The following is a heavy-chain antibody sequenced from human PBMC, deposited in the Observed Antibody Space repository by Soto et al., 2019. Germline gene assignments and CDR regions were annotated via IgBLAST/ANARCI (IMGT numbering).Heavy chain of an antibody. CDR1: GFPFNTYW. D-gene: IGHD3-22*01. CDR3: ARKYYYDK. CDR2: INSDGSST. Sequence: GGSLRLSCAASGFPFNTYWMHWVRQAPGKGLVWVSGINSDGSSTNYADSVKGRFTISRDNAKNTLYLQMNSLRAEDTAVYYCARKYYYDKWGQGTPVTVSS. J-gene: IGHJ4*02. V-gene: IGHV3-74*01.